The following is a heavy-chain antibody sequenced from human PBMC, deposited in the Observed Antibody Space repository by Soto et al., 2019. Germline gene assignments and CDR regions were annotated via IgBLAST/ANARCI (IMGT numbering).Heavy chain of an antibody. CDR1: GYSFTDYH. CDR2: INPKSGGT. J-gene: IGHJ6*02. CDR3: ARGDSTDCSNGVCSFFYNHDMDV. D-gene: IGHD2-8*01. Sequence: GASVKVSCKASGYSFTDYHIHWVRQAPGQGREWLGRINPKSGGTSTAQKFQGWVTMTTDTSISTASMELTRLTSDDTAIYYCARGDSTDCSNGVCSFFYNHDMDVWGQGTTVTV. V-gene: IGHV1-2*04.